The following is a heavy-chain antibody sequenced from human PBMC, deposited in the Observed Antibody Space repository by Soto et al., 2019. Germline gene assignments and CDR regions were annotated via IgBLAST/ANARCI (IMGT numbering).Heavy chain of an antibody. V-gene: IGHV4-31*03. J-gene: IGHJ6*02. Sequence: PSETLSLTCTVSGGSISSGGYYWSWIRQHPGKGLEWIGYIYYSGSTYYNPSLKSRVTISVDTSKNQFSLKLSSVTAADTAVYYCARDRPYGYNYYYGMDVWGQGTTVTVSS. CDR1: GGSISSGGYY. CDR2: IYYSGST. CDR3: ARDRPYGYNYYYGMDV. D-gene: IGHD3-10*01.